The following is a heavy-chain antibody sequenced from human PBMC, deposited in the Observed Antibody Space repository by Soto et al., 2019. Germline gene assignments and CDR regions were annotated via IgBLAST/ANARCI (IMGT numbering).Heavy chain of an antibody. Sequence: QVQLQESGPGLVKPSETLSLTCTVSGGSISSYYWSWIRQPAGKGLEWIGRIYTSGSTSYNPSLKSRLTVSLDTSKNQFSLRVSSVTAADTAVYYCARDSGDYQGFDYWGQGTLVTVSS. D-gene: IGHD4-17*01. CDR1: GGSISSYY. CDR3: ARDSGDYQGFDY. CDR2: IYTSGST. V-gene: IGHV4-4*07. J-gene: IGHJ4*02.